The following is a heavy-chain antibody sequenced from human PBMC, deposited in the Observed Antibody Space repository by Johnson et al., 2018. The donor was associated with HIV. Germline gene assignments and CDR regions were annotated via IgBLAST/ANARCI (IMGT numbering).Heavy chain of an antibody. Sequence: QVQLVESGGGVVQPGRSLRLSCAASGFTFNNFAMHWVRQAPGKGLEWVALISYDGSNKYYADSVKGRFTISRDNSKNTLFLQMNSLRAEDTAVYYCARDTGGNSGSDAFDIWGQGTMVTVSS. CDR2: ISYDGSNK. D-gene: IGHD4-23*01. J-gene: IGHJ3*02. CDR1: GFTFNNFA. V-gene: IGHV3-30-3*01. CDR3: ARDTGGNSGSDAFDI.